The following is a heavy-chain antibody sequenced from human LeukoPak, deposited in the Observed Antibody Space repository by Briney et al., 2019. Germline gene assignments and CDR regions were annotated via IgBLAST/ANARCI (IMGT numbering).Heavy chain of an antibody. CDR3: ARAMTSQGYSYGPAHY. Sequence: PGGSLRLSCAASGFTFSSFAMHWVRQAPGKGLEYVSGISTNGGITYHANSVKGRFTTSRDNSKNTLYLQMNSLRAEDTAVYYCARAMTSQGYSYGPAHYWGQGTLVTVSS. V-gene: IGHV3-64*01. J-gene: IGHJ4*02. CDR1: GFTFSSFA. D-gene: IGHD5-18*01. CDR2: ISTNGGIT.